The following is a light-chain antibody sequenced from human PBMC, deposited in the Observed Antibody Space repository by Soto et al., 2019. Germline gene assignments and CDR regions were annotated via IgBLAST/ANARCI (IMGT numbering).Light chain of an antibody. V-gene: IGKV3-20*01. CDR3: QQYHNWPPIT. Sequence: EIVLTQSPGTLSLSPGQRATLSCRARQSVSSSYLAWYQQKPGQAPRLIIYGASTRATGIPARFSGSGSGTEFTLTISNLQSDDFSVYFCQQYHNWPPITFGQGTRLEIK. CDR2: GAS. CDR1: QSVSSSY. J-gene: IGKJ5*01.